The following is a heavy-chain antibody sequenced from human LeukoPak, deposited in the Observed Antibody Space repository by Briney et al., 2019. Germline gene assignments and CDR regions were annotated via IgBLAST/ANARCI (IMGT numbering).Heavy chain of an antibody. D-gene: IGHD1-26*01. CDR1: GGSISSYY. CDR2: IYYSGST. V-gene: IGHV4-59*01. CDR3: ARAHRWWELRGYFDY. Sequence: PSETLSLTCTVSGGSISSYYWSWIRQPPGKGLEWIGYIYYSGSTNYNPPLKSRVTISVDTSKSQFSLKLSSVTAADTAVYYCARAHRWWELRGYFDYWGQGTLVTVSS. J-gene: IGHJ4*02.